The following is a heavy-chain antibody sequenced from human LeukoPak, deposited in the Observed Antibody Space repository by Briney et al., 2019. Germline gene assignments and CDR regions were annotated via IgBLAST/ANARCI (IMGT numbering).Heavy chain of an antibody. V-gene: IGHV4-59*01. CDR3: AGATALGVDAFDI. J-gene: IGHJ3*02. Sequence: PSETLSLTCTVSGGSISSYYWSWIRQPPGKGLEWIGYIYYSGSTNYNPSPKSRVTISVDTSKNQFSLKLSSVTAADTAVYYCAGATALGVDAFDIWGQGTMVTVSS. CDR1: GGSISSYY. D-gene: IGHD3-10*01. CDR2: IYYSGST.